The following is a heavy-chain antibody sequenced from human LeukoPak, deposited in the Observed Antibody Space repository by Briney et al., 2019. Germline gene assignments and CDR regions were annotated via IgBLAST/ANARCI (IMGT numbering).Heavy chain of an antibody. CDR2: IYYSGST. Sequence: SETLSLTCTVSGGSISSFYWSWIRQPPGKGLEWIGYIYYSGSTNYNPSLKSRVTISVDTSKNQFSLKLSSVTAADTAVYYCARKYSSSWYGFFDYWGQGTLVTVSS. D-gene: IGHD6-13*01. CDR1: GGSISSFY. V-gene: IGHV4-59*12. CDR3: ARKYSSSWYGFFDY. J-gene: IGHJ4*02.